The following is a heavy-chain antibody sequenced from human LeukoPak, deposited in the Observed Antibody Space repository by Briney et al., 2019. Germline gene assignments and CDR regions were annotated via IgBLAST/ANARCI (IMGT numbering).Heavy chain of an antibody. CDR1: GGSISSYY. CDR3: ARRRVAYFDY. D-gene: IGHD2-15*01. J-gene: IGHJ4*02. V-gene: IGHV4-59*08. Sequence: PSETLSLTCTVSGGSISSYYRSWIRQPPGKGLEWIGYIYYSGSTNYNPSLKSRVTISVDTSKNQFSLKLSSVTAADTAVYYCARRRVAYFDYWGQGTLVTVSS. CDR2: IYYSGST.